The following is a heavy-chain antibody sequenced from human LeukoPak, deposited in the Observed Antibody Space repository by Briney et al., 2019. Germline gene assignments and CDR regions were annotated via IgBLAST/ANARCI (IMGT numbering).Heavy chain of an antibody. CDR2: IYSGGST. V-gene: IGHV3-53*01. CDR3: ARWSPRRYYDSSGYYGY. J-gene: IGHJ4*02. CDR1: GFIFSNYA. Sequence: GGSLRLSCTTSGFIFSNYAVNWVRQAPGKGLEWVSVIYSGGSTYYADSVKGRFTISRDNSKNTLYLQMNSLRAEDTAVYYCARWSPRRYYDSSGYYGYWGQGTLVTVSS. D-gene: IGHD3-22*01.